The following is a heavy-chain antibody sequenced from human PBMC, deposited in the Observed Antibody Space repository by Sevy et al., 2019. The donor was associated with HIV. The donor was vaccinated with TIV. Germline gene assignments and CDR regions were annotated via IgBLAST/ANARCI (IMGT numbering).Heavy chain of an antibody. Sequence: ASVKVSCKVSGYTLTQFSMHWVRQAPGKGLEWMATFDPEDDETIYSQRLQGRVTMTEDTSTDTAYMELSSLRSDDTAVYYCAVTKDYYDSSGYPFDYWGQGSLVTVSS. J-gene: IGHJ4*02. D-gene: IGHD3-22*01. CDR2: FDPEDDET. CDR3: AVTKDYYDSSGYPFDY. V-gene: IGHV1-24*01. CDR1: GYTLTQFS.